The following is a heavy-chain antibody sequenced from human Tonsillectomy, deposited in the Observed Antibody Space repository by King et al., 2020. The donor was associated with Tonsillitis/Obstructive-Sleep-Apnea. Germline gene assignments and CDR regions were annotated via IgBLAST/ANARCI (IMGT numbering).Heavy chain of an antibody. CDR1: GGSFSGYY. CDR3: ARACFWSGYYQYNWFDP. Sequence: VQLQQWGAGLLKPSETLSLTCAVYGGSFSGYYWSWIRQPPGKGLEWIGEINHSGSTNYNPSLKIRVTISVDTSKNQFSLKLSSVTAADTAVYYCARACFWSGYYQYNWFDPCGQGTLVTVSS. D-gene: IGHD3-3*01. CDR2: INHSGST. V-gene: IGHV4-34*01. J-gene: IGHJ5*02.